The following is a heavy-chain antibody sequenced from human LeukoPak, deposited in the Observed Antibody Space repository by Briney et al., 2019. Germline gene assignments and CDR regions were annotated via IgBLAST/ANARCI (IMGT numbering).Heavy chain of an antibody. J-gene: IGHJ4*02. D-gene: IGHD6-19*01. Sequence: PSETLSLTCAVYGGSFSGYYWSWIRQPPGKGLEWIGEINHSGSTNYNPSLKSRVTISVDTSKNQSSLKLSSVTAADTAVYYCARLSVAGHFDYWGQGTLVTVSS. CDR2: INHSGST. V-gene: IGHV4-34*01. CDR3: ARLSVAGHFDY. CDR1: GGSFSGYY.